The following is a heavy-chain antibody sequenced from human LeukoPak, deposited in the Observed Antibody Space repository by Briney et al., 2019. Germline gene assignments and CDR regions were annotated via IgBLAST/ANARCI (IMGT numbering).Heavy chain of an antibody. V-gene: IGHV3-9*01. CDR1: GFTFDDYA. CDR3: AKDTLIAVATYAEGYFDY. D-gene: IGHD6-19*01. CDR2: ISWNGGSI. Sequence: GGSLRLSCAASGFTFDDYAMHWVRQAPGKGLEWVSGISWNGGSIGYADSVKGRFTISRDNAKNSLYLQMNSLRAEDTALYYCAKDTLIAVATYAEGYFDYWGQGTLVTVSS. J-gene: IGHJ4*02.